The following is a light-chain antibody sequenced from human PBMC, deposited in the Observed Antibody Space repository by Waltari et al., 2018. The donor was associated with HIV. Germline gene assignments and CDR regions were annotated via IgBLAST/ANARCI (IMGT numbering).Light chain of an antibody. J-gene: IGKJ3*01. CDR1: QSVGDN. Sequence: EIVMTQSPATLSVSPGERATLSCRASQSVGDNLAWYQQKPGQSPRLLIYGASTRATGVPARFSGSGSGTDFTLTITRLEPEDFAVYYCQQYGSTPFTFGPGTRVDMK. CDR3: QQYGSTPFT. CDR2: GAS. V-gene: IGKV3-15*01.